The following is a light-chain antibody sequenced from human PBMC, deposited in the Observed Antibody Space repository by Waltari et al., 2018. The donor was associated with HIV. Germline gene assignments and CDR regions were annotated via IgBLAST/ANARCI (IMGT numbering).Light chain of an antibody. CDR2: QDT. CDR3: QAWDSSTAV. V-gene: IGLV3-1*01. Sequence: SYELTQPPSVSVSPGQTASITCSGDKLGDKFACWYQQKPGQSPVVVVYQDTRRPSGIPERFSGSNSGNTATLTIIGTQAMDEADYYCQAWDSSTAVFGGGTKLTVL. CDR1: KLGDKF. J-gene: IGLJ2*01.